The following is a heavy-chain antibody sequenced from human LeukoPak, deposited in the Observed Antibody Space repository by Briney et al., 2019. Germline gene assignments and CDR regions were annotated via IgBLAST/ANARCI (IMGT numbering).Heavy chain of an antibody. CDR3: ARATSLPFWSGYYTSRNDAFDI. J-gene: IGHJ3*02. V-gene: IGHV4-59*01. D-gene: IGHD3-3*01. CDR1: GGSISSYY. CDR2: IYYSGST. Sequence: PSETLSLTCTVSGGSISSYYWSWIRQPPGKGLERIGYIYYSGSTNYNPSLKSRVTISVDTSKNQFSLKLSSVTAADTAVYYCARATSLPFWSGYYTSRNDAFDIWGQGTMVTVSS.